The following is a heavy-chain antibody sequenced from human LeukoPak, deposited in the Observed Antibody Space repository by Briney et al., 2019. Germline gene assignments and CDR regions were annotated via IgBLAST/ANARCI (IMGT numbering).Heavy chain of an antibody. Sequence: SETLSLTCTVSGGSISSYYWSWIRQPPGKGLEWIGYIYYSGSTNYNPSLKSRVTISVDTPKNQFSLKLSSVTAADTAVYYCARAAVPAAHDYWGQGTLVTVSS. J-gene: IGHJ4*02. V-gene: IGHV4-59*01. CDR2: IYYSGST. CDR1: GGSISSYY. D-gene: IGHD2-2*01. CDR3: ARAAVPAAHDY.